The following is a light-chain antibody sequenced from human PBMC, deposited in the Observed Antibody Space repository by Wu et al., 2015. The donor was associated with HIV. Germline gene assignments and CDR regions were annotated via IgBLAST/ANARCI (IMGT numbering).Light chain of an antibody. CDR1: QTVYNY. Sequence: EIVLTQSPATLSLSPGERATLSCRASQTVYNYFAWYQQRPGQAPRLLIKDASNRASGIPDRFSGGGSGTDFTLTISRLEPEDFAVYYCQQYGSSPITFGQGTRLEIK. J-gene: IGKJ5*01. V-gene: IGKV3-20*01. CDR3: QQYGSSPIT. CDR2: DAS.